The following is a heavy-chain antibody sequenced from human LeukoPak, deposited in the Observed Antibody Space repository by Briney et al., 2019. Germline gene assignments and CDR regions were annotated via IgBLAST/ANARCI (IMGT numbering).Heavy chain of an antibody. D-gene: IGHD6-13*01. J-gene: IGHJ6*02. V-gene: IGHV1-2*02. CDR3: ARDNGQLVRPDRDWNSYYYGMDV. CDR1: GYTFTGYY. Sequence: ASVKVSCTASGYTFTGYYMHWVRQAPGQGLEWMGWINPNSGGTNYAQKFQGRVTMTKDTSISTAYMEQSRLRSDDTAVYYCARDNGQLVRPDRDWNSYYYGMDVWGQGTTVTVSS. CDR2: INPNSGGT.